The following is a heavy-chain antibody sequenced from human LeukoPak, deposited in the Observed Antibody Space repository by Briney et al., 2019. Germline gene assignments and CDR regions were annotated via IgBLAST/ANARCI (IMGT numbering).Heavy chain of an antibody. CDR3: ARERKVAAAGTKTIWFDP. V-gene: IGHV4-39*07. D-gene: IGHD6-13*01. CDR2: IYYSGST. Sequence: SETLSLTCTVSGGSISSSSYYWGWIRQPPGKGLEWIGSIYYSGSTYYNPSLKSRVTISVDTSKNQSSLKLSSVTAADTAVYYCARERKVAAAGTKTIWFDPWGQGTLVTVSS. CDR1: GGSISSSSYY. J-gene: IGHJ5*02.